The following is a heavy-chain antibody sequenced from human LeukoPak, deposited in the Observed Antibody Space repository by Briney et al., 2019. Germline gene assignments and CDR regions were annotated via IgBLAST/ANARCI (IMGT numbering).Heavy chain of an antibody. CDR2: IWYDGSNK. CDR1: GFTFSSYG. J-gene: IGHJ4*02. Sequence: PGRSLRLSCAASGFTFSSYGMHWVRQAPGKGLEWVAVIWYDGSNKYYADSVKGRFTISRDNSKNTLYLQMNSLRAEDTALYYCARAYYYDSSHTVDYWGQGTLVTVSS. V-gene: IGHV3-33*01. CDR3: ARAYYYDSSHTVDY. D-gene: IGHD3-22*01.